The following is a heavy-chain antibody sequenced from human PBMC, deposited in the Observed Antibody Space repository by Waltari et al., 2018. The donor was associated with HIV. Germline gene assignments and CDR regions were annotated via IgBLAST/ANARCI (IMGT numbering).Heavy chain of an antibody. D-gene: IGHD4-17*01. J-gene: IGHJ6*02. CDR3: ARVVNYGDNSVYYGMDV. V-gene: IGHV1-2*06. Sequence: GASVKVSCKASGYTFTDYYIYWVRQAPGQGLEWMGRINLNSGVTNYAQKFQGRVIMTRDTSISTAYMELSRLRSDDTAVYYCARVVNYGDNSVYYGMDVWGQGTTVTVSS. CDR1: GYTFTDYY. CDR2: INLNSGVT.